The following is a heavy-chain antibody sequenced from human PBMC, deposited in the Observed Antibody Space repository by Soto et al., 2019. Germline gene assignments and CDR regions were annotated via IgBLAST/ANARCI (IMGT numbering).Heavy chain of an antibody. CDR3: ARDKAAPPLLFYYYYGMDV. CDR1: GFTFSSYG. V-gene: IGHV3-33*01. J-gene: IGHJ6*02. Sequence: GGSLRLSCAASGFTFSSYGMHWVRQAPGKGLEWVAVIWYDGSNKYYADSVKGRFTISRDNSKNTLYLQMNSLRAEDTAVYYCARDKAAPPLLFYYYYGMDVWGQGTTVTVSS. CDR2: IWYDGSNK.